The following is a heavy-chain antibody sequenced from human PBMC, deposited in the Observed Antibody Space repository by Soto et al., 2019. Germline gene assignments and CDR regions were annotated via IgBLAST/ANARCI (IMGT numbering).Heavy chain of an antibody. Sequence: EVQLVESGGGLVKPGGSLRLSCAASGFTFSSYSMNWVRQAPGKGLEWVSSISSSSSYIYYADSVKGRFTISRDNAKNALYLQMNSLRAEDTAVYYCARDITSSSASRQGDYWGQGTLVTVSS. CDR1: GFTFSSYS. V-gene: IGHV3-21*01. CDR3: ARDITSSSASRQGDY. D-gene: IGHD6-6*01. J-gene: IGHJ4*02. CDR2: ISSSSSYI.